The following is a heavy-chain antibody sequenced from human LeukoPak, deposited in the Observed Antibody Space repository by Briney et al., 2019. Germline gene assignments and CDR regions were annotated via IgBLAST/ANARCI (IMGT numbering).Heavy chain of an antibody. CDR1: GFTFSSYE. J-gene: IGHJ5*02. D-gene: IGHD3-10*01. CDR2: ISSSGSTI. V-gene: IGHV3-48*03. CDR3: ARDYYYGSGRQSDDWFDP. Sequence: GGSLRLSCAASGFTFSSYEMNWVRQAPGKGLEWVSYISSSGSTIYYADSVKGRFTISRDNAKNSLYLQMNSLRAEDTAVYYCARDYYYGSGRQSDDWFDPWGQGTLVTVSS.